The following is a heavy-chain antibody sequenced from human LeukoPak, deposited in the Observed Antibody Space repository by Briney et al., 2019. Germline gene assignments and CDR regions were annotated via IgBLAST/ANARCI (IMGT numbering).Heavy chain of an antibody. CDR1: GFTFSSYA. CDR3: AKVPTSFYTASWGFDN. Sequence: LGGSLRLSCAASGFTFSSYAMSWVRQAPGKGLEWVSAISGSESSTYYADSVRGRFTISRDNSKNTLYLQMNSLRSEDTAVYYCAKVPTSFYTASWGFDNWGQGTLVTVSS. D-gene: IGHD5-18*01. V-gene: IGHV3-23*01. CDR2: ISGSESST. J-gene: IGHJ4*02.